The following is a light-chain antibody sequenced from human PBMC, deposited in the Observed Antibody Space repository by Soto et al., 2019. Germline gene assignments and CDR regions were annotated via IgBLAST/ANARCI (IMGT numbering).Light chain of an antibody. J-gene: IGKJ4*01. CDR3: QQYNNWPLT. CDR2: GAS. V-gene: IGKV3-15*01. Sequence: EIVMTQSPATLSVSPGERATLSCRASESVSSNLAWYQQKPGQAPRLLIYGASTRATGIPARFSGSGSGTEFTLTISSLQSEDFALYYCQQYNNWPLTFGRGTKVEIK. CDR1: ESVSSN.